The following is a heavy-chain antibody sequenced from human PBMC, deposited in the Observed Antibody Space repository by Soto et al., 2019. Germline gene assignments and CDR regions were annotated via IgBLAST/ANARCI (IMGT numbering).Heavy chain of an antibody. CDR3: ARDPSYYGMDV. CDR2: ISGYNGNT. CDR1: GYTFTSYG. Sequence: ASVKVSCKASGYTFTSYGFSWVRQAPGQGLEWMGWISGYNGNTNYAQKFQGRVTMTTDTSASTGYMELSSLRFEDTAVYYCARDPSYYGMDVWGQGTTVTGSS. J-gene: IGHJ6*02. V-gene: IGHV1-18*01.